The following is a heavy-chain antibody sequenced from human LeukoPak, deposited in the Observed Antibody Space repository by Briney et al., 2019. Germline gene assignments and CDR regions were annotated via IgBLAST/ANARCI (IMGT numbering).Heavy chain of an antibody. Sequence: PGGSLRLSCAASGFTFSNYWMSWVRQAPGKGLEWVANIKQDESEKTYVDSVKGRFTISRDNAKNSLYLQMNSLRDEDTALYYCARFDRDNGDSQFRNFDSWGQGTLVTVSS. CDR1: GFTFSNYW. CDR2: IKQDESEK. J-gene: IGHJ4*02. CDR3: ARFDRDNGDSQFRNFDS. D-gene: IGHD4-17*01. V-gene: IGHV3-7*01.